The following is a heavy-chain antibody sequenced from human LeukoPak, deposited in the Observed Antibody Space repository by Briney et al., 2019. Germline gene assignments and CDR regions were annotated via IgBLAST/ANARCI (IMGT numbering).Heavy chain of an antibody. CDR2: INPNSGGA. CDR3: ARVPIRRHYESTGYYYEDP. J-gene: IGHJ5*02. V-gene: IGHV1-2*02. D-gene: IGHD3-22*01. Sequence: ASVKVSCKASGYTFTSYGISWVRQAPGQGLEWMGWINPNSGGANYAQKFQGRVTMTRDTSISTAYMELSRLRSDDTAVYYCARVPIRRHYESTGYYYEDPWGQGALVTVSS. CDR1: GYTFTSYG.